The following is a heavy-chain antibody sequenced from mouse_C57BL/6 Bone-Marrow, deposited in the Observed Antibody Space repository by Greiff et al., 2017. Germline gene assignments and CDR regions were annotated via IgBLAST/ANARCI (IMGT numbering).Heavy chain of an antibody. CDR2: IHPTSGST. Sequence: VQLQQPGAELVKPGASVKLSCKASGYTFTSYWMHWVKQRPGQGLEWIGMIHPTSGSTNYNEKFKSKATLTVDKSSSTAYMQLSSLTSEDSAVYYCARRRHYYGSSYGYFDVWGTGTTVTVSS. J-gene: IGHJ1*03. D-gene: IGHD1-1*01. CDR1: GYTFTSYW. CDR3: ARRRHYYGSSYGYFDV. V-gene: IGHV1-64*01.